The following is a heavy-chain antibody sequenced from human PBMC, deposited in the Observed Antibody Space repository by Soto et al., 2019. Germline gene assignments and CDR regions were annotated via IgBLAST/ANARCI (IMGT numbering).Heavy chain of an antibody. CDR3: ARSAHYYDSRAPRGDV. CDR1: GGSISSYY. J-gene: IGHJ6*02. Sequence: QVQLQESGPGLVKPSETLSLTCTVSGGSISSYYWSWIRQPAGKGLEWIGRIYTSGSTNYNPSLKSRVTMSVDTSKNQFSLKLSSVASADTAVYYCARSAHYYDSRAPRGDVWGQGTTVTVSS. D-gene: IGHD3-22*01. CDR2: IYTSGST. V-gene: IGHV4-4*07.